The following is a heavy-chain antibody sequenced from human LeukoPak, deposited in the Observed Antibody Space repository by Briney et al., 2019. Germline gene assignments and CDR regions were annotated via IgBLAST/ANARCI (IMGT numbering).Heavy chain of an antibody. CDR2: IYYSGTT. Sequence: PSETLFLTCTVSGGSISSSTYYWGWIRQPPGKGLEWIGSIYYSGTTYYNPSLKSRVTISVDTSKNQFSLKLSSVTAADTAVYYCASRREEAHPSGYSYGLIFDYWGQGTLVTVSS. D-gene: IGHD5-18*01. J-gene: IGHJ4*02. CDR1: GGSISSSTYY. V-gene: IGHV4-39*07. CDR3: ASRREEAHPSGYSYGLIFDY.